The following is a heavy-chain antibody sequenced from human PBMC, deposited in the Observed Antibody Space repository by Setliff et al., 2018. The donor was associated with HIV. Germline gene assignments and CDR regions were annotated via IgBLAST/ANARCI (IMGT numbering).Heavy chain of an antibody. V-gene: IGHV1-2*02. J-gene: IGHJ4*02. D-gene: IGHD3-3*01. Sequence: ASVKVSCKASGYTLSSHYIHWVRQAPGHRPEWVGWINPQTGGTNFAQKFQGRITMTSDTSVNTVFIELSRLKSDDTALYYCARDLRNSNTLFGVLNFVFDLWGQGTRVTSPQ. CDR1: GYTLSSHY. CDR2: INPQTGGT. CDR3: ARDLRNSNTLFGVLNFVFDL.